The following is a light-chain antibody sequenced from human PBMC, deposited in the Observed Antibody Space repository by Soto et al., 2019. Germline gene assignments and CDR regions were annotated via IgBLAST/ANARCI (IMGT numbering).Light chain of an antibody. V-gene: IGKV1-39*01. CDR2: AAS. CDR1: QSINTY. Sequence: DIQMTQSPSSLSASVGDRVTITCRASQSINTYLNWYKQKPGKAPNLLIYAASNLQSGVPSRFSGSGSGTDFTLTISSLQTEDIATYYCQQRYGTPMYTFGQGTKLEIK. J-gene: IGKJ2*01. CDR3: QQRYGTPMYT.